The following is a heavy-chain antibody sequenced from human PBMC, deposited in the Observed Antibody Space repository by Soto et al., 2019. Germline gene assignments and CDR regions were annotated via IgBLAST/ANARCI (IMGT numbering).Heavy chain of an antibody. V-gene: IGHV1-58*01. CDR3: ARQALRLAELPQWYFDY. CDR1: WVTSTSCA. CDR2: IGVGSGNR. J-gene: IGHJ4*02. D-gene: IGHD3-16*01. Sequence: SVKVSCKASWVTSTSCAVQWVRQSREQRLEWIGLIGVGSGNRHYAQKFQGRVTITADESTSTAYMELSSLRSEDTALYYCARQALRLAELPQWYFDYWRQGTLVTVSS.